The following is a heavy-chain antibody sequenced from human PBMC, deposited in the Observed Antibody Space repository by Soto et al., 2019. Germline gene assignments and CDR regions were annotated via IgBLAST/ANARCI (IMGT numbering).Heavy chain of an antibody. CDR2: IKSKTDGGTT. V-gene: IGHV3-15*01. D-gene: IGHD3-22*01. CDR1: GFTFSNAW. J-gene: IGHJ6*02. CDR3: TTGSTGAYDSSGYYYYYGMDV. Sequence: GGSLRLSCAASGFTFSNAWMSWVRQAPGKGLEWVGRIKSKTDGGTTDYAAPVKCRFTISRDDSKNPLYLQKNSLKTEDSAVYYGTTGSTGAYDSSGYYYYYGMDVWGQGTTVTVSS.